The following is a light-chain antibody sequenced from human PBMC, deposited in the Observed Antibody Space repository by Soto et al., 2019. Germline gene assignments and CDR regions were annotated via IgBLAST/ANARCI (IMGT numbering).Light chain of an antibody. J-gene: IGKJ1*01. V-gene: IGKV3-20*01. CDR1: QSVIRYS. Sequence: EIGLTQSPGTLSLSPGERATLSCRASQSVIRYSLAWYQKKPGQAPRLLIYGASSRAAGIPDRFSGSGSGTDFTLTISGLEPEDFAVYYCQQYGSSLTWTFGQGTKVDIK. CDR2: GAS. CDR3: QQYGSSLTWT.